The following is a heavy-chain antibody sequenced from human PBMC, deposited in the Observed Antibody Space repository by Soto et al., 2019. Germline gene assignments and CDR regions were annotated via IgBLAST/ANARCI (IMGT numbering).Heavy chain of an antibody. J-gene: IGHJ6*03. CDR2: IIPVLDMT. CDR3: TREGTGLGYYIDV. CDR1: GGTFTSYS. D-gene: IGHD3-9*01. V-gene: IGHV1-69*08. Sequence: QVQLVQSGAEVKKPGSSVKVSCTTSGGTFTSYSLSLVRQAPGQGLEWMGKIIPVLDMTNYAQKFQGRVTITADRSTSTAYMELSSLKSEDTAVYFCTREGTGLGYYIDVWGKGTTVTVSS.